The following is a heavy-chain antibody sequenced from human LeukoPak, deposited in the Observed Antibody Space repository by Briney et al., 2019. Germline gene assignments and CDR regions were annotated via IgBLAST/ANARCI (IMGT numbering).Heavy chain of an antibody. CDR2: IYGSGST. CDR1: GGSVSSGSYY. D-gene: IGHD6-6*01. CDR3: ARAVGYSSSFYYYYGTDV. V-gene: IGHV4-61*01. Sequence: SETLSLTCNVSGGSVSSGSYYWSWIRQPPGKGLEWIGYIYGSGSTDYNPSLKSRLTMAVDTSKNQFSLKLSSVTAADTAVYYCARAVGYSSSFYYYYGTDVWGQGSTVTVSS. J-gene: IGHJ6*02.